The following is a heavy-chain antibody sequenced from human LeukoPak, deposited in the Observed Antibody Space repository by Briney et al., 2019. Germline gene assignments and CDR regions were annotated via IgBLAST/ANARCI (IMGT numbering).Heavy chain of an antibody. J-gene: IGHJ4*02. CDR2: ISSSGAYI. CDR1: GFTFSTYS. D-gene: IGHD6-19*01. CDR3: ANSLSVAGYFDY. Sequence: GGSLRLSCAASGFTFSTYSMNWVRQAPGKGLECVSSISSSGAYIYYADSVKGRFTISRDNSKNTLYLQMNSLRAEDTAVCYCANSLSVAGYFDYWGQGTLVTVSS. V-gene: IGHV3-21*01.